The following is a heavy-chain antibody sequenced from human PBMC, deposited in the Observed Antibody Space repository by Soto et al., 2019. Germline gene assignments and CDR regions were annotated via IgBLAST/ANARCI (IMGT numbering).Heavy chain of an antibody. CDR3: ARGQVVAAQH. D-gene: IGHD2-15*01. J-gene: IGHJ4*02. V-gene: IGHV4-31*03. Sequence: SETLSLTCTVSGGSISSGGYYWTWIRQHPGKGLEWIGYIYYSGSTYYNPSLKSRVTISVDTSKNQFSLKLSSVTAADTAVYYCARGQVVAAQHWGRGTLVTVSS. CDR1: GGSISSGGYY. CDR2: IYYSGST.